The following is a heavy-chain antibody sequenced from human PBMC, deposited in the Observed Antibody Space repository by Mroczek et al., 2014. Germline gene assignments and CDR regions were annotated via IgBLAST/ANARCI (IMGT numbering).Heavy chain of an antibody. D-gene: IGHD2-2*01. Sequence: QVQLQESGAEVKKPGASVKVSCKASGYTFTSYGISWVRQAPGQGLEWMGWISAYNGNTNYAQKLQGRVTMTTDTSTSTAYVELRSLRSDDTAVYYCATLNKDIVVVPAAPSYYYYGMDVWGQGTTVTVSS. CDR1: GYTFTSYG. CDR2: ISAYNGNT. J-gene: IGHJ6*02. CDR3: ATLNKDIVVVPAAPSYYYYGMDV. V-gene: IGHV1-18*01.